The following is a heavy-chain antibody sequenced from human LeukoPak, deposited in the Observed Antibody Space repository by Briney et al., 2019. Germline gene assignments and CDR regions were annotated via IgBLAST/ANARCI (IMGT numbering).Heavy chain of an antibody. CDR3: ARDRLRLGYERTNWFDP. D-gene: IGHD2-15*01. J-gene: IGHJ5*02. CDR2: INPKSGGT. Sequence: ASVKVSCKTSGYTFTGFYMHWVRQAPGQGLEWMGWINPKSGGTNYAQKFWGRVTMTRDTSISTVYMELSRLRSDDTAVYYCARDRLRLGYERTNWFDPWGQGTLVTVSS. CDR1: GYTFTGFY. V-gene: IGHV1-2*02.